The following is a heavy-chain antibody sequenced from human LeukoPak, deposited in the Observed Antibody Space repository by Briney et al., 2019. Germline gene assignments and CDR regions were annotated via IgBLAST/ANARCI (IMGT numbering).Heavy chain of an antibody. D-gene: IGHD3-10*02. CDR1: GYSFTSYW. Sequence: GESLKISCKGSGYSFTSYWIGWVRQMPGKGLEWMGIIYPGDSDTRYSPSFQGQVTISADKSISTAYLQWSSLKASDTAMYYCARQVLGYYYVGGTHYYYYMDVWGKGTTVTVSS. V-gene: IGHV5-51*01. CDR2: IYPGDSDT. J-gene: IGHJ6*03. CDR3: ARQVLGYYYVGGTHYYYYMDV.